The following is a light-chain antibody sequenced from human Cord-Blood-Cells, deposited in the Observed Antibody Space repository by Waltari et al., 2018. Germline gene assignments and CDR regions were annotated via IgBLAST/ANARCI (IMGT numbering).Light chain of an antibody. Sequence: DIVMTQFPDPLAVSLGNRAPINCKSSQSVLCSSNNKNYLAWYQQKPGQPPKLLIYWASNRESVVPDRFSGSGSGTDFTLTISSLQAEDVAVYYCQQYYSTWTFGQGTKVEIK. CDR1: QSVLCSSNNKNY. J-gene: IGKJ1*01. CDR2: WAS. CDR3: QQYYSTWT. V-gene: IGKV4-1*01.